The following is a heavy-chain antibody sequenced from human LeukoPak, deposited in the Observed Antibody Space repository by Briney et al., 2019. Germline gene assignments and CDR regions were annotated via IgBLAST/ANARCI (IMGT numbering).Heavy chain of an antibody. CDR3: AGDFWSGYYFRD. V-gene: IGHV4-61*02. CDR2: IYTSGST. Sequence: SETLSLTCTVSGGSISSGSYYWSWIRQPAGKGLEWIGRIYTSGSTNYNPSLKSRVTISVDTSKNQFSLNLTSVTAADTAVYYCAGDFWSGYYFRDWGQGTLVTVSS. D-gene: IGHD3-3*01. CDR1: GGSISSGSYY. J-gene: IGHJ4*02.